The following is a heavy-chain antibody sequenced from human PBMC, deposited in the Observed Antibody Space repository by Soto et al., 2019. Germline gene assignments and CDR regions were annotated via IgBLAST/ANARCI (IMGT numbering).Heavy chain of an antibody. V-gene: IGHV1-18*01. Sequence: QVQLVQSGAEVKKPGASVKVSCKASGYTFTSYGISWVRQAPGQGLEWMGWISGYNGNTNYAQKLQGRLTMTTDTSTSTAYMELRSLRSDDTAVYFCARSDQYFDWLPQSPYYFDYWGQGTLVTVSS. D-gene: IGHD3-9*01. CDR2: ISGYNGNT. J-gene: IGHJ4*02. CDR1: GYTFTSYG. CDR3: ARSDQYFDWLPQSPYYFDY.